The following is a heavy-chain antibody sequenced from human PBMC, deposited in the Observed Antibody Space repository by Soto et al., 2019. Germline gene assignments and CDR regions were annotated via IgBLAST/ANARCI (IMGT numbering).Heavy chain of an antibody. D-gene: IGHD3-9*01. Sequence: PGGSLRLSCAASGFTFSGSAMHWVRQASGKGLEWVGRIRSKANSYATAYAASVKGRFTISRDDSKNTAYLQMNSLKTEDMAVYYCARGDLYYDILTGSYRPYYFDYWGQGTLVTVSS. CDR3: ARGDLYYDILTGSYRPYYFDY. CDR2: IRSKANSYAT. J-gene: IGHJ4*02. CDR1: GFTFSGSA. V-gene: IGHV3-73*01.